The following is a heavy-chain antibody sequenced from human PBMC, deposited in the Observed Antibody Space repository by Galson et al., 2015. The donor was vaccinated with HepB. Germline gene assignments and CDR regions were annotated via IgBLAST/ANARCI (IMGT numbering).Heavy chain of an antibody. J-gene: IGHJ6*02. Sequence: SETLSLTCTVSGVSISSNYWSWIRQPPGKGLEWIGYIYYSGSTNYNPSLNSRVTISLDTSKNQFSLKLSSVTAADTAVYYCARVPGGFDFWSGYYPYGMDVWGQGTTVTVSS. CDR3: ARVPGGFDFWSGYYPYGMDV. D-gene: IGHD3-3*01. V-gene: IGHV4-59*01. CDR2: IYYSGST. CDR1: GVSISSNY.